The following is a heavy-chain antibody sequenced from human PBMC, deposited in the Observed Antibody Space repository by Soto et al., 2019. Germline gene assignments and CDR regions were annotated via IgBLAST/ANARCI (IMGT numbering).Heavy chain of an antibody. CDR1: GGSITSHSW. J-gene: IGHJ5*02. V-gene: IGHV4-4*02. CDR2: IHHSGTT. Sequence: SETLSLTCAVSGGSITSHSWWSWVRQPPGKGLEWIGEIHHSGTTNYNPSLKSRVTISVDKSKNQLSLKLNSVTAADTAMYYCARMGYDILTGYLNWIDPWGQGTLVTVSS. CDR3: ARMGYDILTGYLNWIDP. D-gene: IGHD3-9*01.